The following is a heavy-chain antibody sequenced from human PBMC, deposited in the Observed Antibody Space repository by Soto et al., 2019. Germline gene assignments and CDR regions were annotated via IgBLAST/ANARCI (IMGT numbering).Heavy chain of an antibody. Sequence: GGSLRLSCAASGFTFSRYWMSWVRQGPGKGLEWVANIKQDGSQKNYVDSVKGRVTISRDNAKNSLHLQMNSLRAEDTAVYYCARHYYYDSSGSSYYCMVVWGKGTTVTVSS. CDR2: IKQDGSQK. CDR3: ARHYYYDSSGSSYYCMVV. J-gene: IGHJ6*04. CDR1: GFTFSRYW. D-gene: IGHD3-22*01. V-gene: IGHV3-7*04.